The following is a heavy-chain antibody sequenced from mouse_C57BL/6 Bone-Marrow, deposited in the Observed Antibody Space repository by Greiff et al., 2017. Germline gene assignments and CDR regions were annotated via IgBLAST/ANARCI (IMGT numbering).Heavy chain of an antibody. CDR2: IDPSDSYT. V-gene: IGHV1-50*01. CDR1: GYTFTSYW. CDR3: ARDSYYMYFARDY. Sequence: QVQLQQPGAELVKPGASVKLSCKASGYTFTSYWMQWVKQRPGQGLEWIGEIDPSDSYTNYNEKFKGKATLTADTSSSTAYMQLSSLTSADSAVYFCARDSYYMYFARDYWGQGTSVTVSA. J-gene: IGHJ4*01. D-gene: IGHD2-12*01.